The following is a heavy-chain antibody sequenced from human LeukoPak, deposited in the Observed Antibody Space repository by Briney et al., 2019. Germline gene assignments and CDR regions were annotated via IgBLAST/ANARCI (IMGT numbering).Heavy chain of an antibody. V-gene: IGHV3-21*01. J-gene: IGHJ5*01. CDR3: ARVAVSGPTGWFDS. CDR1: GFALKSXS. CDR2: ISSTSAYI. D-gene: IGHD2-8*02. Sequence: XGSXXXXXXGSGFALKSXSXTXVRXAPGKGLXGXSSISSTSAYIHYADSVKGRFTISRDNVDNVVYLEMNSLGAEDTATYYCARVAVSGPTGWFDSWGQGTPVIVSS.